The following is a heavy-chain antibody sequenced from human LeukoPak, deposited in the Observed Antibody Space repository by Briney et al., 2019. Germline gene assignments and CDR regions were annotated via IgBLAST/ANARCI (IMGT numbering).Heavy chain of an antibody. J-gene: IGHJ5*02. V-gene: IGHV4-4*07. CDR1: GGSISSYY. CDR2: IYTSGST. Sequence: SETLPLTCTVSGGSISSYYWSWIRQPAGKGLEWIGRIYTSGSTNYNPSLKSRVTMSVDTSKNQFSLKLSSVTVADTAIYYCARGQGATVPQVGKNWFDPWGQGTRVTVSS. CDR3: ARGQGATVPQVGKNWFDP. D-gene: IGHD1-26*01.